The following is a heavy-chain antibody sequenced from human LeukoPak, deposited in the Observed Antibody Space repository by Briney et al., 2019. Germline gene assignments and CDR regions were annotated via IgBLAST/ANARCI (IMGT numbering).Heavy chain of an antibody. CDR1: GYTLTELS. CDR3: ATLGSGWKVDY. J-gene: IGHJ4*02. D-gene: IGHD6-19*01. CDR2: FDPEDGET. Sequence: ASVKVSCKVSGYTLTELSMHWVRQAPGKGLEWMGGFDPEDGETIYAQKFQGRVTMIEDTSTDTAYMELSSLRSEDTAVYYCATLGSGWKVDYWGQGTLVTVSS. V-gene: IGHV1-24*01.